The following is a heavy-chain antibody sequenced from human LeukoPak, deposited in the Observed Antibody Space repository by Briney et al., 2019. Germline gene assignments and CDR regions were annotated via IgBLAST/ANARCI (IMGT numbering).Heavy chain of an antibody. D-gene: IGHD6-25*01. J-gene: IGHJ5*02. CDR3: AKGAAAGLVDWFDP. Sequence: GGSLRLSCAFSGFTFTNFAMVWVRQAPGKGLQWVSSITGDGATYYADSVRGRFMLSRDTSKTTLYLQMNSLTAEDTALYYCAKGAAAGLVDWFDPWGQGTLVTVSS. CDR1: GFTFTNFA. CDR2: ITGDGAT. V-gene: IGHV3-23*01.